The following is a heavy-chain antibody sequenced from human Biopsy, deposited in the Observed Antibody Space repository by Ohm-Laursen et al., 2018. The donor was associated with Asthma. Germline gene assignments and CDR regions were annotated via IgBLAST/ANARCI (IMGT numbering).Heavy chain of an antibody. CDR3: ARDQGDSKFDY. CDR1: GGSISSDY. Sequence: TLSLTCTVSGGSISSDYWSWLRQSPGKGLEWIGYIHNSGNTNYNPSLKSRVTISVDTSKNQLSLNLTSVIAADTAVYYCARDQGDSKFDYWGQGILVTVSS. D-gene: IGHD3-16*01. CDR2: IHNSGNT. J-gene: IGHJ4*02. V-gene: IGHV4-59*01.